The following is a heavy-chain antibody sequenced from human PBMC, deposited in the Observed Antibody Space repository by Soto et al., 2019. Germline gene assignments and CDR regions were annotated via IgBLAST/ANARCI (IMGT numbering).Heavy chain of an antibody. J-gene: IGHJ4*02. Sequence: QVQLVESGGGVVQPGRSLRLSCAASGFMFSNHGMHWVRQAPGKGLEWVAVIWSDGNNRYYADSVKGRFTISRDNSKNTVYLQMNSLRAEDTAVYYCVTGHNCNDAASGYWRQGTLVTVSS. CDR1: GFMFSNHG. CDR3: VTGHNCNDAASGY. D-gene: IGHD1-1*01. CDR2: IWSDGNNR. V-gene: IGHV3-33*01.